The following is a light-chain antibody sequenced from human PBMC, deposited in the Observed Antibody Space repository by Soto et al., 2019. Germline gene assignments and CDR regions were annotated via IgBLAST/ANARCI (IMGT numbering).Light chain of an antibody. CDR1: SSDIGHYDY. Sequence: QSALTQPASVSGSPGQSITISCTGTSSDIGHYDYVSWYQQHPGKAPKLMIYHVTYRPSGVSNLYSGSKSGNSASLTISGLQADDEADYYCCSLTTSHTYVFGSGTKVTVL. V-gene: IGLV2-14*03. J-gene: IGLJ1*01. CDR2: HVT. CDR3: CSLTTSHTYV.